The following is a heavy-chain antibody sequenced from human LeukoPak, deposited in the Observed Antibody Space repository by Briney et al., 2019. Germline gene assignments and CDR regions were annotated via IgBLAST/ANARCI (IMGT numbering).Heavy chain of an antibody. D-gene: IGHD3-10*02. CDR2: ISSSGDTI. V-gene: IGHV3-11*01. Sequence: PGGSLRLSCAASGFTFSDASMSWVRQAPGKGLEWVSYISSSGDTIYYADSVKGRFTISRDNAKNSLYLQMNSLRAEDTAVYYCARVGHGYYVYYYYYMDVWGKGTTVTVSS. J-gene: IGHJ6*03. CDR3: ARVGHGYYVYYYYYMDV. CDR1: GFTFSDAS.